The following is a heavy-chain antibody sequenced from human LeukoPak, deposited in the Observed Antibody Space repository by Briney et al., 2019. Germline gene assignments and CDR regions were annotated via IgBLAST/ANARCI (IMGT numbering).Heavy chain of an antibody. CDR2: IRYDGSNK. D-gene: IGHD3-10*01. CDR1: GFTFSSYG. J-gene: IGHJ6*02. Sequence: GGSLRLSCAASGFTFSSYGMHWVRQAPSQGLEWVTFIRYDGSNKYYADSVKGRFTISRDNSKNTLYLQMNSLRAEDTAVYYCAKESPFGRGMDVWGQGTTVTVSS. CDR3: AKESPFGRGMDV. V-gene: IGHV3-30*02.